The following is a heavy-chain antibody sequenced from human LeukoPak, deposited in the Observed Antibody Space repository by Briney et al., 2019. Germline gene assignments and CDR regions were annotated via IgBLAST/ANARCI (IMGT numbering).Heavy chain of an antibody. CDR2: ISSSGSTI. CDR1: GFTFSSYE. V-gene: IGHV3-48*03. D-gene: IGHD2-2*01. J-gene: IGHJ6*02. Sequence: PGGPLTLSCAASGFTFSSYEMNWVRQAPGKGLEWVSYISSSGSTIYYADSVKGRFTISRDNAKNSLYLQMNSLRAEDTAVYYCARVRRYCSSTSCYDSGMDVWGQGTTVTVSS. CDR3: ARVRRYCSSTSCYDSGMDV.